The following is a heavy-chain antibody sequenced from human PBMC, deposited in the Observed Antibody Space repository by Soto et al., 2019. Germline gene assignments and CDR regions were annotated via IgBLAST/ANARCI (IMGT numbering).Heavy chain of an antibody. J-gene: IGHJ4*02. Sequence: QVQLVQSGAEVKKPGASVKVSCKASGYTFTSYGISWVRQAPGQGLEWMGWISAYNGNTNYAQKRQGRVTMTTDTSTSTAYMELRSLRSDDTAVYYCAREYCSGGSCWFIDYWGQGTLVTVSS. CDR1: GYTFTSYG. CDR3: AREYCSGGSCWFIDY. CDR2: ISAYNGNT. V-gene: IGHV1-18*01. D-gene: IGHD2-15*01.